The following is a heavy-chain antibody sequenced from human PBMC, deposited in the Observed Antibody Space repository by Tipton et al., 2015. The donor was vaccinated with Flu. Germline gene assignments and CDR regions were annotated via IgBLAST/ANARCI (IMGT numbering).Heavy chain of an antibody. V-gene: IGHV4-39*07. J-gene: IGHJ5*02. CDR3: ARALRNYDFWSGRYNWFDP. CDR1: GGSISSSSYY. D-gene: IGHD3-3*01. Sequence: TLSLTCTVSGGSISSSSYYWGWIRQPPGKGLEWIGSIYYSGSTYYNPSLKSRVTISVDTSKNQFSLKLSSVTAADTAVYYCARALRNYDFWSGRYNWFDPWGQGTLVTVSS. CDR2: IYYSGST.